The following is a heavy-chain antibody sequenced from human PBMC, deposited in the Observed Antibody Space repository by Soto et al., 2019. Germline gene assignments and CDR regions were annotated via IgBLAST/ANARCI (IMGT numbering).Heavy chain of an antibody. CDR1: GGSISSYH. V-gene: IGHV4-4*07. CDR2: IYTSGNT. CDR3: VRESGDTWDYEAY. D-gene: IGHD1-7*01. Sequence: PSETLSLTCTVSGGSISSYHWSWIRQSAGKGLEWIGRIYTSGNTHYNPSLKSRVTVSIDTSKNQFFLTVNSVTAADSAVYYCVRESGDTWDYEAYWGQGTPVTVSS. J-gene: IGHJ4*02.